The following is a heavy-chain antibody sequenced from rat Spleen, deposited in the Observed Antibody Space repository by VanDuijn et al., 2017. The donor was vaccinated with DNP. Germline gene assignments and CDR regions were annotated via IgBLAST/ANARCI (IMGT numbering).Heavy chain of an antibody. Sequence: EVQLVESGGGLVQPGRSLKLSCAASGFAFSDYYMAWVRQAPTKGLEWVASISSSGGNTYYRDSVKGRFTISRDDAKSTLYLQMDSLRSEDTATYYCTRGGTYYFDYWGQGVMVTVSS. CDR1: GFAFSDYY. CDR3: TRGGTYYFDY. CDR2: ISSSGGNT. J-gene: IGHJ2*01. V-gene: IGHV5-25*01.